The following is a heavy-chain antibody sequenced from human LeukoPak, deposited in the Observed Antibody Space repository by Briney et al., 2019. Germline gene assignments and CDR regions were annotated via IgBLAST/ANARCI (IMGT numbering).Heavy chain of an antibody. V-gene: IGHV4-34*01. CDR3: ARGRSGWSY. CDR2: INHSGST. J-gene: IGHJ4*02. D-gene: IGHD6-19*01. CDR1: GGSFSGYY. Sequence: SETLSLTCAVYGGSFSGYYWSWIRQPPGKGLEWIGEINHSGSTNYNPSLKSRVTISVDTSKNQFSPKLSSVTAADTAVYYCARGRSGWSYWGQGTLVTVSS.